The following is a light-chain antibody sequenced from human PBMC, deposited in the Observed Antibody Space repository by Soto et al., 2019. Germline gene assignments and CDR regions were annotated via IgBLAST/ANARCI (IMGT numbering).Light chain of an antibody. Sequence: EIGLTQSPGTLSLSPGERATLSCRASQTVTNNYLAWYQQKPGQAPRLLIYDASSRATGIPDRFSGSGSGSDFTLTISRLEPEDFAVYFGQQCAFSPRTFGQGTKVYIK. V-gene: IGKV3-20*01. J-gene: IGKJ1*01. CDR2: DAS. CDR1: QTVTNNY. CDR3: QQCAFSPRT.